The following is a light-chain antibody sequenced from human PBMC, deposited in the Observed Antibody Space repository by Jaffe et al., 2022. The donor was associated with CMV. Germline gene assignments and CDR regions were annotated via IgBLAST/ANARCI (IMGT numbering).Light chain of an antibody. CDR1: QSINTW. J-gene: IGKJ3*01. Sequence: DIQMTQSPPTLSASVGDRVTITCRASQSINTWLAWYQQKPGKAPNLLIYKASTLESGVPSRFSGSGSGTEFTLTISSLQPDDFATYYCQQSNTYPFTFGPGTKVDIK. CDR2: KAS. CDR3: QQSNTYPFT. V-gene: IGKV1-5*03.